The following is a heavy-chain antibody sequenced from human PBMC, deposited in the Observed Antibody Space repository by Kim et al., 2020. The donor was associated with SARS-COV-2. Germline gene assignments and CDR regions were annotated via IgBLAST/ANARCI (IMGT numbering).Heavy chain of an antibody. CDR1: GDRVSSNSAA. Sequence: SQTLSLTCAISGDRVSSNSAAWNWIRQSPSRGLEWLGRTYYRSKWYNDYALSVKRRIIINPDTSKNQFSLQLNSVTPEDTAVYYCARDIVSQLWFWIDYWGQGTLVTVSS. J-gene: IGHJ4*02. CDR2: TYYRSKWYN. CDR3: ARDIVSQLWFWIDY. V-gene: IGHV6-1*01. D-gene: IGHD3-10*01.